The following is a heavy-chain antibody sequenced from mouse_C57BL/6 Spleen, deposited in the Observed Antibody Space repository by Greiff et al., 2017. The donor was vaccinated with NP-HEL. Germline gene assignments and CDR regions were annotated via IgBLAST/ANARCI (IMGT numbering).Heavy chain of an antibody. V-gene: IGHV1-69*01. CDR1: GYTFTSYW. J-gene: IGHJ1*03. CDR3: ARSGSTRYFDV. CDR2: IDPSDSYT. D-gene: IGHD1-1*02. Sequence: VKLQQPGAELVMPGASVKLSCKASGYTFTSYWMHWVKQRPGQGLEWIGEIDPSDSYTNYNQKFKGKSTLTVDKSSSTAYMQLSSLTSEDSAVYYCARSGSTRYFDVWGTGTTVTVSS.